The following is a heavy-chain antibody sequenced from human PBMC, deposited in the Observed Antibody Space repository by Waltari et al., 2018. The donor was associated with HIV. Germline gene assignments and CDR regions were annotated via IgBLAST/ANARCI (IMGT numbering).Heavy chain of an antibody. Sequence: QVHLVQSGAEVRKPGASVKISCKASGYSFTGYYIHWVRQARGQGLQWMGTINPSGVNTTYAQKFQGRVTMTSDASTTTVYMEMSSLRFEDTAVYYCARGGPYYYDSSGYPDSWGQGTLLTVSS. D-gene: IGHD3-22*01. V-gene: IGHV1-46*01. CDR3: ARGGPYYYDSSGYPDS. CDR2: INPSGVNT. CDR1: GYSFTGYY. J-gene: IGHJ4*02.